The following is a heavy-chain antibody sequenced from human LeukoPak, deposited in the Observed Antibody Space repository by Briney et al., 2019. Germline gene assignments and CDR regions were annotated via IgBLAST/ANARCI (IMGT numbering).Heavy chain of an antibody. Sequence: GASVKVSCKASGYTFTSYDINWVRQATGQGLEWMGWMNPKSGTTGYAQKFQGRVTMTSSTSVSTAYMELSSLRSDDTAVYFCARGSTVETVATSLKFWGQGTLVTVSS. CDR3: ARGSTVETVATSLKF. CDR2: MNPKSGTT. D-gene: IGHD5-12*01. V-gene: IGHV1-8*01. CDR1: GYTFTSYD. J-gene: IGHJ4*02.